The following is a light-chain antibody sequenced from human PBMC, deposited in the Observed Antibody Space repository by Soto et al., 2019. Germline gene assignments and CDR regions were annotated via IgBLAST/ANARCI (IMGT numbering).Light chain of an antibody. CDR2: GAS. J-gene: IGKJ2*01. CDR1: QSVSSSY. Sequence: EIVLTQSPGTLSLSPGERATLSCRASQSVSSSYLAWYQQKPGQAPRLLIYGASSRATGIPDRFSGSESGTDFTLTISRLEPEDFAVYYCQQYSSSHMYTFGQGTKLEIK. CDR3: QQYSSSHMYT. V-gene: IGKV3-20*01.